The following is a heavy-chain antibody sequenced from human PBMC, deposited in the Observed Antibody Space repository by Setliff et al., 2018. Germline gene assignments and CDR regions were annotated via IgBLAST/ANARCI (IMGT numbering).Heavy chain of an antibody. J-gene: IGHJ6*03. CDR3: ARHKSNGSGSYPSLYVDV. D-gene: IGHD3-10*01. Sequence: PSETLSLTCRVSGGSISSGNYYWGLIRQPPGKGLEWVATIYYSGSTYSNPSLKSRLIISVDAPDNQFSVKLSSVTAADTAVYYCARHKSNGSGSYPSLYVDVRGKGIMVTVSS. V-gene: IGHV4-39*01. CDR2: IYYSGST. CDR1: GGSISSGNYY.